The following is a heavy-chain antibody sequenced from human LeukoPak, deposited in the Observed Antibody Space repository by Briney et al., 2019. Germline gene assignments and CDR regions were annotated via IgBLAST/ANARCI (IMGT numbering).Heavy chain of an antibody. CDR2: INHSGST. CDR3: ARGHSVSRGNSYYDSTGRFDY. CDR1: GWSFSGYY. J-gene: IGHJ4*02. D-gene: IGHD3-22*01. Sequence: PSETLCLTCAVYGWSFSGYYWSWIRQPPGKGLEWMGEINHSGSTNYNPSLKRRVTISVDPSKNQFSLKMSSVTAADTAVYYCARGHSVSRGNSYYDSTGRFDYWGQGTLVTVSS. V-gene: IGHV4-34*01.